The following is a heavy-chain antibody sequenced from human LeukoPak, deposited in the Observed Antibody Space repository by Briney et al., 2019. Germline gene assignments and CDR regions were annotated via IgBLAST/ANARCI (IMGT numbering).Heavy chain of an antibody. CDR3: ARGGNSGNYRRPFDY. CDR1: GGTFSSYA. D-gene: IGHD1-26*01. J-gene: IGHJ4*02. CDR2: ILPSFGTA. V-gene: IGHV1-69*13. Sequence: GASVKVSCKASGGTFSSYAITRVRQAPGQGLEWVGGILPSFGTAKYAQSFQGRVTITADESTTTAYMDLSSLGSEDTAVYYCARGGNSGNYRRPFDYWGQGTLVTVSS.